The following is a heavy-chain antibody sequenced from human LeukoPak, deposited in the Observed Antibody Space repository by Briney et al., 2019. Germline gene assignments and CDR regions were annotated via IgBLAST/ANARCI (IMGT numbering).Heavy chain of an antibody. CDR2: TYHRSTWYD. Sequence: SQTLSLTCALSGDSVSSNNAAWNWIRQSPSRGLEWLGRTYHRSTWYDDYVVSVRSRLTITPDISKNQVSLQLNSVTPEDTAVYYCTREVAGTGGFDYWGQGITVTVSS. CDR1: GDSVSSNNAA. D-gene: IGHD6-13*01. V-gene: IGHV6-1*01. CDR3: TREVAGTGGFDY. J-gene: IGHJ4*02.